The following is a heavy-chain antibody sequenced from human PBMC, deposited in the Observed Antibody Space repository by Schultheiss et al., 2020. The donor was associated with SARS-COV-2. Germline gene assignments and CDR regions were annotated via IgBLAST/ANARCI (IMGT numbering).Heavy chain of an antibody. CDR1: GFTFSSYA. V-gene: IGHV3-23*01. Sequence: GGSLRLSCAASGFTFSSYAMSWVRQAPGKGLEWVSAISGSGGSTYYADSVKGRFTISRDNAKNSLYLQMNSLRAEDTAVYYCARATYCSSTSCYNEYFQHWGQGTLVTVSS. CDR3: ARATYCSSTSCYNEYFQH. D-gene: IGHD2-2*01. J-gene: IGHJ1*01. CDR2: ISGSGGST.